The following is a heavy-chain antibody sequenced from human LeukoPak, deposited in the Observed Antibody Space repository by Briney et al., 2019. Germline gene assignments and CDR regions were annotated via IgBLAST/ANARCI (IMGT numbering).Heavy chain of an antibody. D-gene: IGHD2-15*01. V-gene: IGHV4-59*08. CDR2: IYYSGST. J-gene: IGHJ6*02. CDR1: GGSISSYY. CDR3: ARVQSEVVVAATRSYYYYGMDV. Sequence: SETLSLTCTVSGGSISSYYWSWIRQPPGKGLEWIGYIYYSGSTNYNPSLKSRVTISVDTSKNQFSLKLSSVTAADTAVYYCARVQSEVVVAATRSYYYYGMDVWGQGTTVTVSS.